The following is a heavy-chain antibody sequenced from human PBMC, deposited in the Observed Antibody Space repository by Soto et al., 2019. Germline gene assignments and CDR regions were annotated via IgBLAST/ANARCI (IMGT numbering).Heavy chain of an antibody. CDR2: ISYDGSNK. CDR1: GFTFSSYG. Sequence: QTGGSLRLSCAASGFTFSSYGMHWVRQAPGKGLEWVAVISYDGSNKYYADSVKGRFTISRDNSKNTLYLQMNSLRAEDTAVYYCAKRFYGPDVWGQGTTVTVSS. CDR3: AKRFYGPDV. J-gene: IGHJ6*02. D-gene: IGHD2-2*01. V-gene: IGHV3-30*18.